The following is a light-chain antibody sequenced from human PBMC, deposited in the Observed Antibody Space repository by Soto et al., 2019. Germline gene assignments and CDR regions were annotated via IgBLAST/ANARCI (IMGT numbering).Light chain of an antibody. CDR2: DAS. V-gene: IGKV3-11*01. J-gene: IGKJ2*01. CDR3: QQRSNWPPYT. CDR1: QSVSSY. Sequence: EIVLTQSPATLSLSPGERATLSCRASQSVSSYLAWYQQKPGQAPRLLIYDASNRATGIPARFSGSGSGTDFTLTIGSLEPEDFVVYYCQQRSNWPPYTFGQGTKLESK.